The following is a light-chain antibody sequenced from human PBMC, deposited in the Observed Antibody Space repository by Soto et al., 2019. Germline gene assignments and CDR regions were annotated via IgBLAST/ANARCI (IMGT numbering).Light chain of an antibody. Sequence: EIVLTQSPGTLSLSPGERATLSCRASQSVSSSYLAWYQQKPGQAPRLLIYGASSRATGIPDRFSGSGSGTDFTLTLSRLEPEDFAVYSCQQYGSSPMYTFGQGTTLEIK. J-gene: IGKJ2*01. CDR1: QSVSSSY. CDR3: QQYGSSPMYT. CDR2: GAS. V-gene: IGKV3-20*01.